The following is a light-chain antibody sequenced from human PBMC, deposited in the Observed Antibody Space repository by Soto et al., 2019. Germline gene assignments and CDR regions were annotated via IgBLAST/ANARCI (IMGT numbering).Light chain of an antibody. Sequence: EIVLTQSPGTLSLSPGDRATLSCRASHSINTSFLAWFQQKPGQAPRLLIFGASSRATGIPDRFSGSGSGTDFTLTISRLEPEDFTVYYCQQYGNSLWTFGQGTKVDI. CDR2: GAS. V-gene: IGKV3-20*01. CDR1: HSINTSF. J-gene: IGKJ1*01. CDR3: QQYGNSLWT.